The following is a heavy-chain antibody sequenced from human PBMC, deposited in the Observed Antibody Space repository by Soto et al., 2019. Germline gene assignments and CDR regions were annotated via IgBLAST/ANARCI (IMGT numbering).Heavy chain of an antibody. V-gene: IGHV1-46*01. CDR3: ARDADFWSGPDY. D-gene: IGHD3-3*01. Sequence: QVQLVQSGAEVKKPGASVKVSCKASGYTFTNYYVHWVRQAPGRGLEWMGMINPGGGTTTYAQKFQGRLTMTRDTSASTVYMELSSLRSEDTAVYYCARDADFWSGPDYWGQGTLVTVSS. J-gene: IGHJ4*02. CDR1: GYTFTNYY. CDR2: INPGGGTT.